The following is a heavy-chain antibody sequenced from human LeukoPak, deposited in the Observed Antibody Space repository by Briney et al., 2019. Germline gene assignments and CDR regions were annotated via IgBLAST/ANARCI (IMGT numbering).Heavy chain of an antibody. CDR3: SRTSSSYLGVFYFDY. J-gene: IGHJ4*02. CDR2: ISYDGSNK. D-gene: IGHD1-26*01. Sequence: PGGSLRLSCAASGFTLSSYGMHWVRQAPGKGLEWVAVISYDGSNKYYADSVKGRFTISTNNSKNTLYLQMNSLRAEDTAVYYFSRTSSSYLGVFYFDYWGQGTLVTVSS. CDR1: GFTLSSYG. V-gene: IGHV3-30*03.